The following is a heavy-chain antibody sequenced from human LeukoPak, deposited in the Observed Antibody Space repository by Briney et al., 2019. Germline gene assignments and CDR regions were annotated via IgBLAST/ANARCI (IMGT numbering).Heavy chain of an antibody. CDR2: INHSGST. V-gene: IGHV4-39*07. D-gene: IGHD3-10*01. CDR3: ARGYYYGSAFQYYYYYYYMDV. J-gene: IGHJ6*03. Sequence: SETLSLTCTVSGGSISSSSYYWGWIRQPPGKGLEWIGEINHSGSTNYNPSLKSRVTISVDTSKNQFSLKLSSVTAADTAVYYCARGYYYGSAFQYYYYYYYMDVWGKGTTVTISS. CDR1: GGSISSSSYY.